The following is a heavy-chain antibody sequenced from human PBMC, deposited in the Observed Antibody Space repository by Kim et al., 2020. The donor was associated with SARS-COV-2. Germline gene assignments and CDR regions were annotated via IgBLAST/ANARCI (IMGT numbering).Heavy chain of an antibody. D-gene: IGHD5-18*01. CDR3: AKGGRTQLIDF. Sequence: ADSVKGRLTLSRDNSNNILSLQMHSLRAEDTALYFCAKGGRTQLIDFWGQGTLVTVSS. J-gene: IGHJ4*02. V-gene: IGHV3-23*01.